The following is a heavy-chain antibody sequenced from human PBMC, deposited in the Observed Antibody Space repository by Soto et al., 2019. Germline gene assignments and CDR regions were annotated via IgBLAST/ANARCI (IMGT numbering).Heavy chain of an antibody. D-gene: IGHD5-12*01. Sequence: QVQLVESGGGVVQPGRSLRLSCAASGFTFSSYGMHWVRQAPGKGLEGVAVISYDGSNKYYADSVKGRFTISRDNSKNTLYLQMNSLRAEDTAVYYCAKEASGYDSPYYFDYWGQGTLVTVSS. V-gene: IGHV3-30*18. CDR3: AKEASGYDSPYYFDY. CDR1: GFTFSSYG. J-gene: IGHJ4*02. CDR2: ISYDGSNK.